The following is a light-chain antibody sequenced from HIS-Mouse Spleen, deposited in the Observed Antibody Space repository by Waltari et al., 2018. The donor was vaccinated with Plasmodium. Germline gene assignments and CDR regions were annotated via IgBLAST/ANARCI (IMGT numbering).Light chain of an antibody. CDR1: QSINTW. CDR2: KAS. V-gene: IGKV1-5*03. CDR3: QQYNSYQ. Sequence: DIQMTQSPSTLSASVGDRVTIPCRASQSINTWLAWYQQKPGKAPKLLIYKASSLESGVPSRFSGSGSGTEFTLTISSLQPDDFATYYCQQYNSYQFGQGTKVEIK. J-gene: IGKJ1*01.